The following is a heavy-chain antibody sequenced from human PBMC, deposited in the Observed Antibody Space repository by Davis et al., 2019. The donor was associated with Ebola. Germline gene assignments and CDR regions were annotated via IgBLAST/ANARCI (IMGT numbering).Heavy chain of an antibody. Sequence: MPSEPLSLTCTVPGGSTSSSYWSWIRQPPGKGPEWIGNIYYSGSTSYNPSLNSRVTISLDTSKNQFSLKLTSVTAADTAVYYCAYRAGGGPWGQGTLVTVSS. CDR2: IYYSGST. CDR1: GGSTSSSY. V-gene: IGHV4-59*01. CDR3: AYRAGGGP. J-gene: IGHJ5*02. D-gene: IGHD1-14*01.